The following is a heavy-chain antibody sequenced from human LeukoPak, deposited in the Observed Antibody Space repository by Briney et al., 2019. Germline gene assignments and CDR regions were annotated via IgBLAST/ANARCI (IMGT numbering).Heavy chain of an antibody. CDR3: ARGVYDFWSGTAYYYYMDV. D-gene: IGHD3-3*01. Sequence: ASVKVSCKASGYTFTSYGISWVRQAPGQGLEWMGWISAYNGNTNYAQKLQGRVTMTTDTSTSTAYMELRSLRSDDTAVYYCARGVYDFWSGTAYYYYMDVWGKGTTVTVSS. CDR2: ISAYNGNT. CDR1: GYTFTSYG. V-gene: IGHV1-18*01. J-gene: IGHJ6*03.